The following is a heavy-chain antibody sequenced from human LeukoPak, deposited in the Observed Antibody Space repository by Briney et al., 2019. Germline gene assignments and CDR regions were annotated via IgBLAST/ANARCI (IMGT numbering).Heavy chain of an antibody. CDR1: GYTFTSYW. J-gene: IGHJ4*02. V-gene: IGHV5-51*01. CDR2: IYPGDSDT. Sequence: GESLKITCKGSGYTFTSYWIGWVRQMPGKGLEWMGIIYPGDSDTRYSPSFQGQVTISADKSISTAYLQWSSLKASDTAIYYCARHTRDFVDYWGQGTLVTVSS. D-gene: IGHD3-3*01. CDR3: ARHTRDFVDY.